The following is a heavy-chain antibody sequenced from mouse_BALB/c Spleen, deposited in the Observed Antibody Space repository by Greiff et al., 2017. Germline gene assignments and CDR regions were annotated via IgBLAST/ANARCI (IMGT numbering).Heavy chain of an antibody. CDR1: GYTFTSYW. CDR3: ARDDYGSSYDY. D-gene: IGHD1-1*01. J-gene: IGHJ2*01. CDR2: INPSTGYT. V-gene: IGHV1-7*01. Sequence: QVQLQQSGAELAKPGASVKMSCKASGYTFTSYWMHWVKQRPGQGLEWIGYINPSTGYTEYNQKFKDKATLTADKSSSTAYMQLSSLTSEDSAVYYCARDDYGSSYDYWGQGTTLTVSS.